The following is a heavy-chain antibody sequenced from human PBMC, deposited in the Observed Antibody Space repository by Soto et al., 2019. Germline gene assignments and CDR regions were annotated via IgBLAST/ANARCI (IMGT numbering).Heavy chain of an antibody. Sequence: GGSLRLSCAASGFTFSSYAMSWVRQAPGKGLEWVSAISGSGGSTYYPDSVKGRFTISRDNSKNTLYLQMNSLRAEDTAVYYWAKGGGPYDYIWGSYRYTPLDYWGQGTLVTVSS. CDR3: AKGGGPYDYIWGSYRYTPLDY. D-gene: IGHD3-16*02. V-gene: IGHV3-23*01. CDR2: ISGSGGST. J-gene: IGHJ4*02. CDR1: GFTFSSYA.